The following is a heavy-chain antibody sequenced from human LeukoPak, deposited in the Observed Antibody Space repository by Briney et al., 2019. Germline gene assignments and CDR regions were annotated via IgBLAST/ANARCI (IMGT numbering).Heavy chain of an antibody. CDR2: ISWNSGRI. CDR3: AKDTSGQSGAFDI. J-gene: IGHJ3*02. Sequence: GRSLRLSCAASGFTFGDYAMHWVRRVPGKGLEWVSGISWNSGRIGYADSVKGRFTTSRDNVKNSLYLQMNGLRAEDTALYFCAKDTSGQSGAFDIWGQGTMVTVSS. D-gene: IGHD5-12*01. CDR1: GFTFGDYA. V-gene: IGHV3-9*01.